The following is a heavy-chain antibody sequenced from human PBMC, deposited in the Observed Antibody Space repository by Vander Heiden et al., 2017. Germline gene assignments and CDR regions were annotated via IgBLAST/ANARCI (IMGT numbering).Heavy chain of an antibody. Sequence: EVQLVVSGVGLVKPGGSLRLSCAASGFTFRNAWMNWVRQAPGKVLEWVGRIKSKTDGGRTDYAAPVKGRFTISRDDSKNTLYLQMNSLKTEDTAVYYCTTVYYGSGSYYWGQGTLVTVSS. J-gene: IGHJ4*02. CDR3: TTVYYGSGSYY. D-gene: IGHD3-10*01. CDR1: GFTFRNAW. CDR2: IKSKTDGGRT. V-gene: IGHV3-15*07.